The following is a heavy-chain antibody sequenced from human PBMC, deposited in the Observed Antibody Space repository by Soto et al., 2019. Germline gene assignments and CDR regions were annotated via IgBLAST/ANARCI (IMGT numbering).Heavy chain of an antibody. CDR2: ISYDGSNK. J-gene: IGHJ6*02. D-gene: IGHD3-10*01. CDR3: AKDLGSGKPYYYYAMDV. CDR1: GFIFSKYG. V-gene: IGHV3-30*18. Sequence: GGSLRLSCAASGFIFSKYGMHWVRQAPGKGLEWVAVISYDGSNKYYAGSVKGRFIISRDKSENTLYLQMNSLRAEDTALYYCAKDLGSGKPYYYYAMDVWGQGTTVTVSS.